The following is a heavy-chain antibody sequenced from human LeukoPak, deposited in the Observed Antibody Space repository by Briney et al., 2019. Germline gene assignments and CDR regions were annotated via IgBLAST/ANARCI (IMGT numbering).Heavy chain of an antibody. CDR1: GGSISSYY. Sequence: SETLSLTCTVSGGSISSYYWSWIRQPPGKGLEWIGYIYYSGSTNYNPSLKSRVTISVDTSKNQFSLKLSSVTAADTAVYYCAITTGTTSGLMDYWGQGTLVTVSS. J-gene: IGHJ4*02. V-gene: IGHV4-59*01. CDR2: IYYSGST. D-gene: IGHD1-1*01. CDR3: AITTGTTSGLMDY.